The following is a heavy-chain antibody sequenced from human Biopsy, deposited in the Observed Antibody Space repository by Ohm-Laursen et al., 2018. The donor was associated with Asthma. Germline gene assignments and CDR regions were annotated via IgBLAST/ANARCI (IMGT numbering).Heavy chain of an antibody. V-gene: IGHV3-48*02. J-gene: IGHJ4*02. D-gene: IGHD5-18*01. Sequence: GSLRLSCSASGFTFSSYSMNWVRQAPGKGLEWVSYISSSSTIYYADSVKGRFTISRDNAKNSLYLQMNSLRDEDTAVYYCARFERGYSYGYAGVFDYWGQGTLVTASS. CDR2: ISSSSTI. CDR3: ARFERGYSYGYAGVFDY. CDR1: GFTFSSYS.